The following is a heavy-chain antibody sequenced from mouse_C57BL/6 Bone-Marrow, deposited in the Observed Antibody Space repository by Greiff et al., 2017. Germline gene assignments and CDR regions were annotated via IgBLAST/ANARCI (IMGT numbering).Heavy chain of an antibody. CDR2: INPGSGGT. Sequence: QVQLQQSGPELVRPGTSVKVSCKASGYAFTDYFIEWVKQSPGQGLEWIGVINPGSGGTNYNEKFKGKATLTVDKSSSTAYLQLSSLTSEDSAVYFCARAWVDYAMDYWGQGTSVTVSA. J-gene: IGHJ4*01. V-gene: IGHV1-54*01. CDR1: GYAFTDYF. CDR3: ARAWVDYAMDY. D-gene: IGHD1-1*01.